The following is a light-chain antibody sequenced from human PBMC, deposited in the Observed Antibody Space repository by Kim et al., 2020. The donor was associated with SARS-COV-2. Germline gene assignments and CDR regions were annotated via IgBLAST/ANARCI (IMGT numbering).Light chain of an antibody. CDR2: GKN. CDR1: SLRSYY. Sequence: SSELTQDPAVSVALGQTVRITCQGDSLRSYYASWYQQKPGQAPVLVIYGKNNRPSGIPDRFSGSSPGNTASLTITGAQAEDEADYYCNSRDSSGNHAVFG. V-gene: IGLV3-19*01. CDR3: NSRDSSGNHAV. J-gene: IGLJ7*01.